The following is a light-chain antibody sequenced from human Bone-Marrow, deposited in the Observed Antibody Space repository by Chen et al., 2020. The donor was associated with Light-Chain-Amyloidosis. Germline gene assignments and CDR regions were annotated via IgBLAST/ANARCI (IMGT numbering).Light chain of an antibody. CDR3: SSYTITNTLG. CDR1: SSDVGGDNH. V-gene: IGLV2-14*01. J-gene: IGLJ1*01. Sequence: QSALTQHASVSGSPGQFPTISCTGTSSDVGGDNHGSWYQQHPDKAPKLMIYEVTNRPSWVPDRFSGSKSDNTASLTISGLQTEEEAHYFCSSYTITNTLGFGSGTRVTVL. CDR2: EVT.